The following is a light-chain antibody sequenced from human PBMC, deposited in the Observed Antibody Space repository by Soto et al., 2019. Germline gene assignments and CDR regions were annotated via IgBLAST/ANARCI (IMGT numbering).Light chain of an antibody. CDR3: QQSFSVPYT. V-gene: IGKV1-39*01. CDR2: AAS. Sequence: DIQMTQSPSSLSASAGDRISITCRSSQTIRNNLNWYQQRPGKAPKLLISAASRLHSAVPPGFSGGGSGTHFTLTITTPQPEDAATYFCQQSFSVPYTFGQGTLVDI. CDR1: QTIRNN. J-gene: IGKJ2*01.